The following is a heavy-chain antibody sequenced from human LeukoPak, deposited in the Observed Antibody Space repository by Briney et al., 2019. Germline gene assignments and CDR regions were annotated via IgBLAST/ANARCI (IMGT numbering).Heavy chain of an antibody. CDR1: GFTVSSNY. D-gene: IGHD5-18*01. J-gene: IGHJ6*02. CDR2: IYSGGST. CDR3: ARGSVTTGPFGMDV. V-gene: IGHV3-66*01. Sequence: GGSLRLSCAASGFTVSSNYMSWVRQAPGKGLEWVPVIYSGGSTYYADSVKGRFTISRDNSKNTLYLQMNSLRAEDTAVYYCARGSVTTGPFGMDVWGQGTTVTVSS.